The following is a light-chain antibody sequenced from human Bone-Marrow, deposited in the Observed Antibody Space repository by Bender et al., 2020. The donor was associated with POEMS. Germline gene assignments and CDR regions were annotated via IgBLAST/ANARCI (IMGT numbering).Light chain of an antibody. V-gene: IGLV1-47*02. CDR3: SAWDDGLSGVV. Sequence: QSVLTQPPSASGTPGQRVTISCSGGSSNIGAHAVNWYQHLPGTAPKLLIYSSHRRPSEVPDRFSASKSGTSASLAISGLRSEDEADYYCSAWDDGLSGVVFGGGTKLTVL. CDR1: SSNIGAHA. J-gene: IGLJ2*01. CDR2: SSH.